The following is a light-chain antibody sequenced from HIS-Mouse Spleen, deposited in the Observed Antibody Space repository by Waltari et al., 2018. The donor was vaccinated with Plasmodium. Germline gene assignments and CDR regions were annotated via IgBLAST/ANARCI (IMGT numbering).Light chain of an antibody. CDR3: QQSYSTWT. CDR1: QSISSY. Sequence: DIQMTQSPSSLSASVGDRVTITCRASQSISSYLNWYQQKPGKDPKLLIYAASSLQSGGPSRFSGTGSGTDFTLTISRLQPEDFATYFCQQSYSTWTFGQGTKVEIK. J-gene: IGKJ1*01. CDR2: AAS. V-gene: IGKV1-39*01.